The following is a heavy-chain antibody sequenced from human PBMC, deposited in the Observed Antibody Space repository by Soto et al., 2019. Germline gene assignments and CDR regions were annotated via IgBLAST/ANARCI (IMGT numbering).Heavy chain of an antibody. V-gene: IGHV1-18*01. Sequence: GASLKTACKASAYTLSSYGMIGVRQAPGQGLEWMGWISAYNGNTNYAQKLLGRVTMTTDTSTSTAYMELRSLRSDDTAVYYCARVGKYGSGSQNYWGQGTLVTVSS. CDR1: AYTLSSYG. CDR2: ISAYNGNT. D-gene: IGHD3-10*01. J-gene: IGHJ4*02. CDR3: ARVGKYGSGSQNY.